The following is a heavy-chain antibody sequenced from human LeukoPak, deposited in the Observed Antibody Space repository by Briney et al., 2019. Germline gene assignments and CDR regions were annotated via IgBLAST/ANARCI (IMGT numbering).Heavy chain of an antibody. Sequence: SETLSLTCTVSGGSISSSSYYWGWIRQPPGKGLEWIGSIYYSGSTYYNPSLKSRVTISVDTSKNQFSLKLSSVTAADTAVYYCARGRLSYYYDSGGWFDPWGQGTLVTVSS. CDR1: GGSISSSSYY. CDR2: IYYSGST. CDR3: ARGRLSYYYDSGGWFDP. J-gene: IGHJ5*02. V-gene: IGHV4-39*01. D-gene: IGHD3-22*01.